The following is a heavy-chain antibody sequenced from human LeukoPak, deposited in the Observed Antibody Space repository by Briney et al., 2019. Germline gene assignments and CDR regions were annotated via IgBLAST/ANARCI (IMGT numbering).Heavy chain of an antibody. D-gene: IGHD3/OR15-3a*01. J-gene: IGHJ4*02. CDR1: GDSISSGAY. CDR2: IYYTGST. CDR3: ARRRTGDYFDY. V-gene: IGHV4-38-2*02. Sequence: SETLSLTCSVSGDSISSGAYWGWTRQPPGKGLEWIGSIYYTGSTYYNPSLRSRVTISVDTSKNQFSLKLTFVTAADTAVYYCARRRTGDYFDYWGQGTLVTVSS.